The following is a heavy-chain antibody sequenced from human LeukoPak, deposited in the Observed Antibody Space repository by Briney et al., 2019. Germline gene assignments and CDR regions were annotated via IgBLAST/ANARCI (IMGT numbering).Heavy chain of an antibody. CDR1: GFTFSSYW. V-gene: IGHV3-74*01. CDR3: ARHGQLGGFDY. Sequence: PGGSLRLSCAASGFTFSSYWMHWVRQAPGKGLVWVSRIDRDGSSTNYADSVKGRFTISRDNAKNTLYLQMNSLRAEDTAVYCCARHGQLGGFDYWGQGTLVTVSS. D-gene: IGHD7-27*01. J-gene: IGHJ4*02. CDR2: IDRDGSST.